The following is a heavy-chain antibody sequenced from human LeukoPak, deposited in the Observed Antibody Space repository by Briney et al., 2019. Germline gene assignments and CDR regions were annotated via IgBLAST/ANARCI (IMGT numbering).Heavy chain of an antibody. D-gene: IGHD3-9*01. Sequence: GGSLRLSCAASGFISSSYGMHWVRQAPGKGLEWVAVIWYDGSNKYYADSVKGRFTISRDNSKNTLYLQMNSLRAEDTAVYYCARRHLRYFDWSLDYWGQGTLVTVSP. J-gene: IGHJ4*02. CDR3: ARRHLRYFDWSLDY. V-gene: IGHV3-33*01. CDR1: GFISSSYG. CDR2: IWYDGSNK.